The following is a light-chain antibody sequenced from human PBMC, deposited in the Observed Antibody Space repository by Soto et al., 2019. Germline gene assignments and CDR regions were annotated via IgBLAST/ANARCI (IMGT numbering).Light chain of an antibody. CDR1: SSDVGGYNS. CDR2: DVS. Sequence: QSALTQPASVSGSPGQSITISCTGTSSDVGGYNSVSWYQHHPVKAPKLMIYDVSNRSSGVSSRFSGSKSYNTASLTISGLKAEDEADYYCKSYTSRSTYVFGTGTKLTVL. V-gene: IGLV2-14*03. CDR3: KSYTSRSTYV. J-gene: IGLJ1*01.